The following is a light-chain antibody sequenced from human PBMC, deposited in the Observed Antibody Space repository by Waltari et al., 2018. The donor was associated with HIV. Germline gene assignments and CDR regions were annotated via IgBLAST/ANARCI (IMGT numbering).Light chain of an antibody. J-gene: IGLJ1*01. V-gene: IGLV1-51*01. Sequence: QFMLTQPPSVSAAPGQKVTISCSGSASNIGKNYSSWYQHVPGTAPKLLIFDNNKRPSGISGRFSGSKSGTSGTLAIFGLQTGDEADYYCGTWDSSLSAYVFGTVTKVTVL. CDR1: ASNIGKNY. CDR2: DNN. CDR3: GTWDSSLSAYV.